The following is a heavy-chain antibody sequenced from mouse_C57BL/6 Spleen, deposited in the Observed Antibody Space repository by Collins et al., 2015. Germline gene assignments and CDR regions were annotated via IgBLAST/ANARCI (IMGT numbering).Heavy chain of an antibody. CDR1: GYSITSGYY. V-gene: IGHV3-6*01. J-gene: IGHJ3*01. D-gene: IGHD1-1*01. Sequence: SVTGYSITSGYYWNWIRQFPGNKLEWMGYISYDGSNNYNPSLKNRISITRDTSKNQFFLKLNSVTTEDTATYYCARDQTVVAPFAYWGQGTLVTVSA. CDR3: ARDQTVVAPFAY. CDR2: ISYDGSN.